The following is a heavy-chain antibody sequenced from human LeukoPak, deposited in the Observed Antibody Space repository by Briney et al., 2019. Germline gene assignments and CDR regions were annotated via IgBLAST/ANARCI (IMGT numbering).Heavy chain of an antibody. CDR2: ISSSSSTI. V-gene: IGHV3-48*01. J-gene: IGHJ3*02. D-gene: IGHD3-9*01. CDR3: ARDGPLRYFDWLLASRNAFDI. CDR1: GFTFSSYS. Sequence: GGSLRLSCAASGFTFSSYSMNWVRQAPGKGLEWVSYISSSSSTIYYADSVKGRFTISRDSAKNSLYLQMNSLRAEDTAVYYCARDGPLRYFDWLLASRNAFDIWGQGTMVTVSS.